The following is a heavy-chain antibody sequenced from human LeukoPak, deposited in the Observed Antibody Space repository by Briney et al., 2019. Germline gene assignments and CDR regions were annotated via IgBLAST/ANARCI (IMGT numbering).Heavy chain of an antibody. CDR1: GYTFTGYY. V-gene: IGHV1-2*02. J-gene: IGHJ5*02. CDR2: INPDSGGT. Sequence: ASVKVSCKASGYTFTGYYIYWVRQAPGQGLEWMGWINPDSGGTNYVQRFQGRVSMTRDTSITTAYLELSSLTSDDTAVYYCARDRGNYYASGSYYAPWGQGTLVTVSS. D-gene: IGHD3-10*01. CDR3: ARDRGNYYASGSYYAP.